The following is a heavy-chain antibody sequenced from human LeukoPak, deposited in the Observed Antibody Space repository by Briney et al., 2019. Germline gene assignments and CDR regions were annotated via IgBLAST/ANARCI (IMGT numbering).Heavy chain of an antibody. CDR1: GGSISRYY. CDR2: IYFSGST. J-gene: IGHJ4*02. CDR3: ARHQEISGTVNFFDY. D-gene: IGHD1-1*01. V-gene: IGHV4-59*08. Sequence: SETLSLPCIVSGGSISRYYWRWIRQPPGKGLEWIGYIYFSGSTYYNPSLKSRVTISVDTSKNQISLKLTSVTAADTAVYYCARHQEISGTVNFFDYWGPGCLPTVSA.